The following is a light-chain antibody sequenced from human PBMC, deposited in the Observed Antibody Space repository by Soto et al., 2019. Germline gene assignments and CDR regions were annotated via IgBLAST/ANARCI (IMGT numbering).Light chain of an antibody. J-gene: IGLJ1*01. V-gene: IGLV2-14*03. CDR3: SAFTRTTYA. CDR1: SSDVGGNKY. Sequence: QSALTQPASVSGSPGQSITISCTGTSSDVGGNKYVSWYQHYPGKAPKLMICDVSNRPSGVSNRFSGSKSGNTASLTISGLQAEDEADYYCSAFTRTTYASGTGTKVTV. CDR2: DVS.